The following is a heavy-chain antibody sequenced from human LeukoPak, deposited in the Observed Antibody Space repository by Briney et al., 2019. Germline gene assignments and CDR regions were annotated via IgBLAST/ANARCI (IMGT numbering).Heavy chain of an antibody. Sequence: GSLRLSCAASGFTFSSYSMNWVRQAPGKGLEWVSYISSSSSTIYYADSVKGRFTISRDNAKNSLYLQMNSLRAEDTAVYYCARSVAGTLMDYWGRGTLVTVSS. CDR2: ISSSSSTI. CDR1: GFTFSSYS. V-gene: IGHV3-48*01. CDR3: ARSVAGTLMDY. D-gene: IGHD6-19*01. J-gene: IGHJ4*02.